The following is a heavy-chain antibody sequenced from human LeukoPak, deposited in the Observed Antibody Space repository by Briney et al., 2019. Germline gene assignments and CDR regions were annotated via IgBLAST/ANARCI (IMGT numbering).Heavy chain of an antibody. V-gene: IGHV3-20*04. Sequence: GGSLRLSCAASGFTFDDYGMSWVRQAPGKGLEWVSGINWNGGSTGYADSVKGRFTISRDNAKNTLYLQMNSLRAEDTAVYYCAGGYDFWSGYSRYFQHWGQGTLVTVSS. J-gene: IGHJ1*01. CDR2: INWNGGST. CDR3: AGGYDFWSGYSRYFQH. D-gene: IGHD3-3*01. CDR1: GFTFDDYG.